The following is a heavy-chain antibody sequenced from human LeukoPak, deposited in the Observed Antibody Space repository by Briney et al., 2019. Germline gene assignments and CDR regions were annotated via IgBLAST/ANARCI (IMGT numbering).Heavy chain of an antibody. CDR3: GVLSLENYYDSSGRWDGNY. J-gene: IGHJ4*02. D-gene: IGHD3-22*01. CDR2: ISSSSSTI. Sequence: PGGSLRLSCAASGFTFSSYSMNWVRQAPGKGLEWVSYISSSSSTIYYADSVKGRFTISRDNAKNSLYLQMNSLRAEDTAVYYCGVLSLENYYDSSGRWDGNYWGQGTLVTVSS. V-gene: IGHV3-48*01. CDR1: GFTFSSYS.